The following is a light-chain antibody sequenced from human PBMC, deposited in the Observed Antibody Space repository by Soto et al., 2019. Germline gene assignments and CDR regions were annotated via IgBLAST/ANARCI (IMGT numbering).Light chain of an antibody. CDR2: GAS. V-gene: IGKV3-15*01. Sequence: EIGMTQSPATLSVSPGERATLSCRASQRVSSNLAWYQQKPGQAPRLLIYGASTMATGIPARFSGSGSETEFTLTISSLQSEDFAVYYCQQYNNWPPWTFGQGTKVEIK. J-gene: IGKJ1*01. CDR3: QQYNNWPPWT. CDR1: QRVSSN.